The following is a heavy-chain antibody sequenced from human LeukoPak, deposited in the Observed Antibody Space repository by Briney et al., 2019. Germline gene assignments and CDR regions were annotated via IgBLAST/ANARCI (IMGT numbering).Heavy chain of an antibody. V-gene: IGHV4-38-2*02. J-gene: IGHJ4*02. CDR2: IYQSGST. CDR3: ARDARQADY. CDR1: GYSITSGYY. Sequence: SETLSLTCAVSGYSITSGYYWGWIRQPPRKGLEWIGSIYQSGSTYYNPSLKSRVTISVDTSKNQFSLKLNSVTAADTAVYYCARDARQADYWGQGTLVTVSS.